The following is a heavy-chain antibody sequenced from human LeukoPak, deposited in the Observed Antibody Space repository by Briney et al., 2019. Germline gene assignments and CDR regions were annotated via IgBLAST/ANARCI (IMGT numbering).Heavy chain of an antibody. CDR1: GGSFSGYY. CDR2: INHSGST. V-gene: IGHV4-34*01. J-gene: IGHJ4*02. D-gene: IGHD4-23*01. Sequence: TSETLSLTCAVYGGSFSGYYWSWIRQPPGKGLEWIGVINHSGSTNYNPSLKSRVTISVDTSKNQFSLKLSSVTAADTAVYYCARGEVTREIDYWGQGTLVTVSS. CDR3: ARGEVTREIDY.